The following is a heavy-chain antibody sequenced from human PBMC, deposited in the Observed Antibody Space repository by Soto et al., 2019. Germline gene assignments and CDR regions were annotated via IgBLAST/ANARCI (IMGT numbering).Heavy chain of an antibody. CDR1: GFRFNEYE. CDR2: INSGGSLI. V-gene: IGHV3-48*03. J-gene: IGHJ6*02. CDR3: ASVTLRFSYGIDV. D-gene: IGHD3-3*01. Sequence: EVQLVESGGGLVQPGGSLRLSRVGSGFRFNEYEINWVRQAPGKGLEWIAYINSGGSLIYYAASVKGRFTISRDNAKNFLYLQMNSLRAEDTAVYFCASVTLRFSYGIDVWGQGTTVTVSS.